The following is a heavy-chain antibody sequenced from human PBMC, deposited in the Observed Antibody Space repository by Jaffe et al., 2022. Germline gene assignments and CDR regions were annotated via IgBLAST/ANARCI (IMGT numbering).Heavy chain of an antibody. D-gene: IGHD4-17*01. CDR2: IRYDGSNK. Sequence: QVQLVESGGGVVQPGGSLRLSCAASGFTFSSYGMHWVRQAPGKGLEWVAFIRYDGSNKYYADSVKGRFTISRDNSKNTLYLQMNSLRAEDTAVYYCAKDLTPTVTPRGYFDYWGQGTLVTVSS. CDR1: GFTFSSYG. CDR3: AKDLTPTVTPRGYFDY. V-gene: IGHV3-30*02. J-gene: IGHJ4*02.